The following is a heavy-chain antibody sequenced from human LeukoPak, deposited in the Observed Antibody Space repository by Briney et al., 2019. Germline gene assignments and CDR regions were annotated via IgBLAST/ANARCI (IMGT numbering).Heavy chain of an antibody. V-gene: IGHV3-66*02. CDR3: SSTSCPMCGMDV. D-gene: IGHD2-2*01. CDR1: GFTVSSNY. CDR2: IYSGGST. J-gene: IGHJ6*02. Sequence: GGSLRLSCAASGFTVSSNYMSCVRQAPGKGLEWVSVIYSGGSTYYADSVKSRFTISRDNSKNTLYLQMNSLRAEDTAVYYCSSTSCPMCGMDVWGQGTTVTVS.